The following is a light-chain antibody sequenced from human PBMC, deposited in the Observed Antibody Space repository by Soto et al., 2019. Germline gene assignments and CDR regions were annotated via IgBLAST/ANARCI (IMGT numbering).Light chain of an antibody. CDR1: QSLVYSDGNTY. J-gene: IGKJ1*01. V-gene: IGKV2-30*01. Sequence: DAVLTQSPLSLPVTLGQPATISCRSSQSLVYSDGNTYLNWFQQRPGQSPRRLIYKVSHRDSGVAERFSGSGSGTDFTLEISRVEAEDVGVYYCMQGTHWPWTFGQGTKVEVK. CDR3: MQGTHWPWT. CDR2: KVS.